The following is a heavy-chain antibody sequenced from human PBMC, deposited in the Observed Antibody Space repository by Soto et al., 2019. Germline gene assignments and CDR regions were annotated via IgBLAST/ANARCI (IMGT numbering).Heavy chain of an antibody. CDR1: GFTFSSSE. V-gene: IGHV3-48*03. J-gene: IGHJ3*01. D-gene: IGHD2-2*01. Sequence: EVRLVESGGGLVQPGGSLRLSCAASGFTFSSSEMYWVRQAPGKGLEWVSYIHPGGQIIFYADSVKGRFTISRDNAKNSVYLQMNTLRAEDTAVYYCARRGSSWGQGTMVTVSS. CDR2: IHPGGQII. CDR3: ARRGSS.